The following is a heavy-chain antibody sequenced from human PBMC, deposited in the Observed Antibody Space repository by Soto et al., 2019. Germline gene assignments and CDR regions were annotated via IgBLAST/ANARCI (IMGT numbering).Heavy chain of an antibody. V-gene: IGHV1-8*02. Sequence: GASVKVSCKASGYNFYSFDIYWVRQATGHGLEWMGWMNPKSGNTGYAQELRGRVTMTRNTSNSTAYMELTSLTSDDTGVYYCVGGNFCYWGQGTLVTVSS. CDR1: GYNFYSFD. CDR3: VGGNFCY. CDR2: MNPKSGNT. J-gene: IGHJ4*02.